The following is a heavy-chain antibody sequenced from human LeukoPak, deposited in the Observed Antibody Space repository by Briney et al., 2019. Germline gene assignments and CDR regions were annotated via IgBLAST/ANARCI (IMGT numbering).Heavy chain of an antibody. CDR1: GGSFSGYY. CDR2: INHSGST. D-gene: IGHD5-18*01. CDR3: ARSPRYSYGTRHFDY. V-gene: IGHV4-34*01. J-gene: IGHJ4*02. Sequence: SETLSLTCAVYGGSFSGYYWSCIRQPPGKGLEWIGEINHSGSTNYNPSLKSRVTTSVDTSKNQFSLKLSSVTAADTAVYYCARSPRYSYGTRHFDYWGQGSLVTVSS.